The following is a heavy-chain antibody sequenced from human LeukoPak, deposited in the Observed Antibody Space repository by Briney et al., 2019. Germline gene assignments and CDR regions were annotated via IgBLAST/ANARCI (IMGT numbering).Heavy chain of an antibody. J-gene: IGHJ6*03. D-gene: IGHD1/OR15-1a*01. V-gene: IGHV3-74*01. CDR3: AREGTGSYMDV. CDR2: VRTEGTIT. Sequence: GGSLRLSSAAYGFTFSSYWTHWVRQAPGKGLVWVSRVRTEGTITTYADSVKGRFSISRDNAKDTLYLQVNSLRVEDTAVYYCAREGTGSYMDVWGKGTTVTVSS. CDR1: GFTFSSYW.